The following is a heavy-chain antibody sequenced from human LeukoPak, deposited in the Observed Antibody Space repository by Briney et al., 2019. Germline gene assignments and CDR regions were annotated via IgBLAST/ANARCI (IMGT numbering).Heavy chain of an antibody. D-gene: IGHD6-6*01. CDR1: GFTFSTYN. CDR3: ARTFYSSSSLGDFDS. J-gene: IGHJ4*02. V-gene: IGHV3-48*02. Sequence: GGSLRLSCAASGFTFSTYNVNWVRQAPGKGLEWVSYISSSTSTIYYADSVKGRFTISRDNAKNSLYLQMNRLKDEDTAVYYCARTFYSSSSLGDFDSWGQGTLVTVSS. CDR2: ISSSTSTI.